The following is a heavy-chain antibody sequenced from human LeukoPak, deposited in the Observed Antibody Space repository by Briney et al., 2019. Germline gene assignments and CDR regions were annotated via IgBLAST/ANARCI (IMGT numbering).Heavy chain of an antibody. J-gene: IGHJ3*02. D-gene: IGHD3-16*02. CDR1: GYTFTSYG. Sequence: ASVKVSCKASGYTFTSYGISWVRQAPGQGLEWMGWISAYNGNTNYAQKLQGRVTMTRDTSTSTVYMELSSLRSEDTAVYYCAQLSAFDIWGQGTMVTVSS. CDR2: ISAYNGNT. CDR3: AQLSAFDI. V-gene: IGHV1-18*01.